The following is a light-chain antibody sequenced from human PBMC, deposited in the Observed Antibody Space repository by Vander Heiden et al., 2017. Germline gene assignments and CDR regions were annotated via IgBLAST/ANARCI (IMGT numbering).Light chain of an antibody. CDR2: AAD. V-gene: IGKV1-27*01. CDR1: QAINKS. J-gene: IGKJ2*01. CDR3: QKYSSAPYT. Sequence: DVEVTQFPPSLSTSLGARGTITCRASQAINKSLAWYQQKPGKVPRVLIYAADTLQSGVPSRFSGSGSGTDFTLTISSLQPEDVSTYYCQKYSSAPYTFGQGTKLEIK.